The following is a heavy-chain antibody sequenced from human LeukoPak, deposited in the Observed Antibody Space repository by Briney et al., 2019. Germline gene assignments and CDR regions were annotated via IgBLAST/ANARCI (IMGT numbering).Heavy chain of an antibody. CDR2: INTDGGIT. D-gene: IGHD1-26*01. CDR1: GFTFSGYW. CDR3: VRGAVGTGVWFDP. J-gene: IGHJ5*02. V-gene: IGHV3-74*01. Sequence: GGSLRLSCAASGFTFSGYWMHWVRQAPGKGLEWVSRINTDGGITSYADSVKGRFTISRDNAENTVHLQMNSLRADDTAVYYCVRGAVGTGVWFDPWGQGTLVTVSS.